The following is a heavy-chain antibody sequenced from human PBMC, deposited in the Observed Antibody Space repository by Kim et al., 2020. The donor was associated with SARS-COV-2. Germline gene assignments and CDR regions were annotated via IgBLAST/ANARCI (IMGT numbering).Heavy chain of an antibody. CDR3: ARDYDILTGYYDSNSYFDY. D-gene: IGHD3-9*01. V-gene: IGHV3-30*07. Sequence: GRFTISRDNSKNTLYLQMNSLRAEDTAVYYCARDYDILTGYYDSNSYFDYWGQGTLVTVSS. J-gene: IGHJ4*02.